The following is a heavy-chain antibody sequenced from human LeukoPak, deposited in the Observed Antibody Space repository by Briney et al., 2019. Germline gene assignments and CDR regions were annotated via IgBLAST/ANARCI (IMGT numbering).Heavy chain of an antibody. V-gene: IGHV4-39*01. CDR2: IYYSGST. CDR3: ARQRAYYYGSGSYPISDAFDI. Sequence: SETLSLTCTVSGGSISSSSYYWGWIRQPPGKGLEWTGSIYYSGSTYYNPSLKSRVTISVDTSKNQFSLKLSSVTAADTAVYYCARQRAYYYGSGSYPISDAFDIWGQGTMVTVSS. CDR1: GGSISSSSYY. J-gene: IGHJ3*02. D-gene: IGHD3-10*01.